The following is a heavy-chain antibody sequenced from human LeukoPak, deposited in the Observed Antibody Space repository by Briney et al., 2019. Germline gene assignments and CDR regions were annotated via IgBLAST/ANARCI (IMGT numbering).Heavy chain of an antibody. CDR3: AKVPPPITMIVVVIHLDY. V-gene: IGHV3-23*01. Sequence: GGSLRLSCIVSGFTVCSNSMSWVRQAPGKGLEWVSAISGSGGSTYYADSVKGRFTISRDNSKNTLYLQMNSLRAEDTAVYYCAKVPPPITMIVVVIHLDYWGQGTLVTVSS. D-gene: IGHD3-22*01. J-gene: IGHJ4*02. CDR1: GFTVCSNS. CDR2: ISGSGGST.